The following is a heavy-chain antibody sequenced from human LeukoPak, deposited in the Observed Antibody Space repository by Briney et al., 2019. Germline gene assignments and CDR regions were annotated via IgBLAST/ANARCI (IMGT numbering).Heavy chain of an antibody. J-gene: IGHJ2*01. D-gene: IGHD1-26*01. Sequence: GGSLRLSCAASGFTVSSNYMSWVRQAPGKGLEWVSVIYSGGSTYYADSVKGRFTISRDNSKNTLYLQMNSLRAEDTAVYYCARESGSYPRRYFDLWGRGTLVTVSS. CDR2: IYSGGST. CDR1: GFTVSSNY. CDR3: ARESGSYPRRYFDL. V-gene: IGHV3-53*01.